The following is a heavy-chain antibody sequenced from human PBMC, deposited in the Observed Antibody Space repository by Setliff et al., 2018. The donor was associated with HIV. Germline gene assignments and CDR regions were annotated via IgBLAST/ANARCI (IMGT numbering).Heavy chain of an antibody. CDR1: GYSISSGYY. J-gene: IGHJ5*02. CDR2: IYHSGST. V-gene: IGHV4-38-2*01. Sequence: ASETLSLTCAVSGYSISSGYYWGWIRQPPGKGLEWIGSIYHSGSTYYNPSLKSRVTISVDTSKNQFSLKLSSVTAADTAVYYCARIAGLIVVVNNWFDPWGQGTLVTVSS. CDR3: ARIAGLIVVVNNWFDP. D-gene: IGHD3-22*01.